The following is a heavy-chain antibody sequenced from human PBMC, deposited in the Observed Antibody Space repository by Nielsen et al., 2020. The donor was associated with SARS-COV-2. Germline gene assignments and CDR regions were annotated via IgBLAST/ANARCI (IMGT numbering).Heavy chain of an antibody. J-gene: IGHJ6*02. CDR3: ARGSIAAAVYYYYYGMDV. CDR2: ISSSSSYT. D-gene: IGHD6-13*01. V-gene: IGHV3-11*06. Sequence: WIRQPPGKGLEWVSYISSSSSYTNYADSVKGRFTISRDNAKNSLYLQMNSLRDEDTAVYYCARGSIAAAVYYYYYGMDVWGQGTTVTVSS.